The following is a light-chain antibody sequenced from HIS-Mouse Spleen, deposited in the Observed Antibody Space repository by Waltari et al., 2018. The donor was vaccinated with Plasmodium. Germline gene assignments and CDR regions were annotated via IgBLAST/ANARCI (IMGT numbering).Light chain of an antibody. CDR3: QQYGSSPAWT. CDR2: GAS. J-gene: IGKJ1*01. Sequence: EIVLTQSPGTLSLSPGERATLPCRASQSVSSSYLAWYQQKPGQAPRLLIYGASSRATGIPDTRFSGSGSGTDFTLTISRLEPEDFAVYYCQQYGSSPAWTFGQGTKVEIK. CDR1: QSVSSSY. V-gene: IGKV3-20*01.